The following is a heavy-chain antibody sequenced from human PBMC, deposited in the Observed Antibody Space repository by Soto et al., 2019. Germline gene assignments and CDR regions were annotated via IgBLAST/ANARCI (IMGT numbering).Heavy chain of an antibody. Sequence: QVQLVQSGAEVRKPGSSVKVSCKISGGTFTNYVISWLRQAPGQGLERMGGLIPIFGAANHAQEFQGRVTITADESTSTVNMELSSLTSEDTAVYYCARGRSSPNFDPWGQGTLVTVSS. V-gene: IGHV1-69*01. CDR2: LIPIFGAA. D-gene: IGHD6-6*01. CDR3: ARGRSSPNFDP. CDR1: GGTFTNYV. J-gene: IGHJ5*02.